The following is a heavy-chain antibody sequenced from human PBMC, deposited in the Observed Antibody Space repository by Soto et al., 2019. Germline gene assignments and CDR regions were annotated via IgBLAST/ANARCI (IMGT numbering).Heavy chain of an antibody. CDR1: GYTFSAYY. CDR2: INPKIGDT. D-gene: IGHD3-10*01. V-gene: IGHV1-2*02. J-gene: IGHJ6*02. Sequence: QVQLVQSGAEVKEPGDSVRVSCEASGYTFSAYYIHWVRQAPGQGLEWMGWINPKIGDTTYAQDFQGRVTMTRDMSISTVYMELSRLTSDDTAIYYCARNMDYYYGPGSGNGHGVWGQGTTVTVFS. CDR3: ARNMDYYYGPGSGNGHGV.